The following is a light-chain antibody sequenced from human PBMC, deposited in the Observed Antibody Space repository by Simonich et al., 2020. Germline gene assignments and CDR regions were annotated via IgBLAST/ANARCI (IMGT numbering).Light chain of an antibody. Sequence: DIVMTQSPDSLAVSLGARATINCKSSQSVLYSSNNKNYLAWYQQKPGQPPKLLIYWAATRESGVPHRCSGSGGWKDGTLTTISRQAEDVVAYYCQQYYSTPTWTFGQGTKVEIK. CDR2: WAA. CDR1: QSVLYSSNNKNY. V-gene: IGKV4-1*01. CDR3: QQYYSTPTWT. J-gene: IGKJ1*01.